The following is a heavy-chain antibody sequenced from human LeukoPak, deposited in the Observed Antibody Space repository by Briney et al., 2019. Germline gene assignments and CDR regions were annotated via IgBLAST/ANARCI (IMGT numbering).Heavy chain of an antibody. V-gene: IGHV3-23*01. J-gene: IGHJ3*02. D-gene: IGHD4-17*01. CDR3: AKDLFIRDYGDYYDAFDI. Sequence: PGGTLRLSCAASGFTFSSYGMSWVRQAPGKGLEWVSAISGSGGSTYYADSVKGRFTISRDNSKNTLYLQMNSLRAEDTAVYYCAKDLFIRDYGDYYDAFDIWGQGTMVTVSS. CDR1: GFTFSSYG. CDR2: ISGSGGST.